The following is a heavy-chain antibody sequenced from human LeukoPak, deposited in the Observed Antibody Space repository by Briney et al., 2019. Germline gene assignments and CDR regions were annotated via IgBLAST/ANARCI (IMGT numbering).Heavy chain of an antibody. D-gene: IGHD4-17*01. Sequence: ASVKVSCKASGYTFTGYYMHWVRQAPGQGLEWVGRINPNSGGTNYAQKFQGRVTMTRDTSISTAYMELSRLRSDDTAVYYCARGLSTVTTAHFDYWGQGTLVTVSS. CDR3: ARGLSTVTTAHFDY. CDR2: INPNSGGT. V-gene: IGHV1-2*06. CDR1: GYTFTGYY. J-gene: IGHJ4*02.